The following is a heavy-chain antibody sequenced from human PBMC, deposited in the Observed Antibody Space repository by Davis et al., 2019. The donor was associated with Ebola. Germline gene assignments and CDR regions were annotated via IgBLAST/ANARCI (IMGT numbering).Heavy chain of an antibody. V-gene: IGHV3-74*01. J-gene: IGHJ4*02. D-gene: IGHD3-9*01. Sequence: PGGSLRLSCAASGFTFSSYWMHWVRQAPGKGLVWVSRINIDGSRTTYADSVKGRFTISRHNARNTLYLQMNSLRAEDTAVYYCAKLTSDILTGRYFDYWGQGTLVTVSS. CDR3: AKLTSDILTGRYFDY. CDR2: INIDGSRT. CDR1: GFTFSSYW.